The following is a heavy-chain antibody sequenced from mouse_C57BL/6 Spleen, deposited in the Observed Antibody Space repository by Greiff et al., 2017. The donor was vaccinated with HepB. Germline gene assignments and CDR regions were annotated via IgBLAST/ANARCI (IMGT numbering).Heavy chain of an antibody. CDR1: GYTFTDYE. J-gene: IGHJ3*01. CDR3: TRRSYDGYLAWFAY. V-gene: IGHV1-15*01. D-gene: IGHD2-3*01. Sequence: QVQLQQSGAELVRPGASVTLSCKASGYTFTDYEMHWVKQTPVHGLEWIGAIDPETGGTAYNQKFKGKAILTADKSSSTAYMELRSLTSEDSAVYYCTRRSYDGYLAWFAYWGLGTLVTVSA. CDR2: IDPETGGT.